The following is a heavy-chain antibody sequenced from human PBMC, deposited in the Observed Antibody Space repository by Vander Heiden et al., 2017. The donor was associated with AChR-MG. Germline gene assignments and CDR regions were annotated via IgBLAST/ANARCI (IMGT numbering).Heavy chain of an antibody. D-gene: IGHD2-2*01. CDR1: GFPFSSYS. CDR3: ARERCRSTSCPRTYFDY. CDR2: ISSSSSTI. J-gene: IGHJ4*02. Sequence: EVQLVESGGGLVKPGGPLRLSCAASGFPFSSYSMSWVRQASGKGLEWDSYISSSSSTIYYADSVKGRFTIARDNAKNALYLQMNSLRADDTAVYYCARERCRSTSCPRTYFDYWGQGTLVTVSS. V-gene: IGHV3-48*01.